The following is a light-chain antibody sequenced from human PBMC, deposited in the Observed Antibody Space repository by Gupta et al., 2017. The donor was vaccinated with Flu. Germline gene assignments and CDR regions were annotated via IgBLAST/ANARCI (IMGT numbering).Light chain of an antibody. J-gene: IGKJ2*03. V-gene: IGKV1-5*03. CDR2: KAS. CDR1: QSIGTW. CDR3: QHDQSYFS. Sequence: IQMTQSPSTLSASVGDRVTITCRASQSIGTWLAWYQQRPGKAPNLVIYKASTGNSGVPSRFSGGGYGTEFTLTSSIRQHEDSANYYCQHDQSYFSFGQGTKLEIK.